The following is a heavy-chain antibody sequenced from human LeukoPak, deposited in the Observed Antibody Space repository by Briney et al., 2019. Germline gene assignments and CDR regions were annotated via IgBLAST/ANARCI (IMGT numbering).Heavy chain of an antibody. Sequence: GGSLRLSCTASGFTFNMYGMHWVRQAPGKGLEWVTVISNDGSNKYYADSAKGRFTISRDNSKNTLYLQMNSLRVEDTAVYYCAKDFGRYYYYMDVWGKGTTVTVSS. CDR3: AKDFGRYYYYMDV. J-gene: IGHJ6*03. CDR2: ISNDGSNK. V-gene: IGHV3-30*18. D-gene: IGHD3-16*01. CDR1: GFTFNMYG.